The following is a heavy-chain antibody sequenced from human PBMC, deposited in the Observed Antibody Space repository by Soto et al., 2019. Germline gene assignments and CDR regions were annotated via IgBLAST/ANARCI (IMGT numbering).Heavy chain of an antibody. D-gene: IGHD2-2*01. J-gene: IGHJ6*02. CDR1: GFTFSSYA. CDR2: ISGSGGST. Sequence: GGSLRLSCAASGFTFSSYAMSWVRQAPGKGLEWVSAISGSGGSTYYADSVKGRFTISRDNSKNTLYLQMNSLRAEDTAVYYCAKVFGYGCSSTSCLFQNYYYYGMDVWGQGTTVTVSS. V-gene: IGHV3-23*01. CDR3: AKVFGYGCSSTSCLFQNYYYYGMDV.